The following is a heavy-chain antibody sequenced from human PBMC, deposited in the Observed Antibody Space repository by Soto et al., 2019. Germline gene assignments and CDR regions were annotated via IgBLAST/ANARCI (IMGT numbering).Heavy chain of an antibody. CDR1: GGSFSGYY. V-gene: IGHV4-34*01. D-gene: IGHD3-3*01. J-gene: IGHJ4*02. Sequence: SETLSLTCAVYGGSFSGYYWSWIRQPPEKGLEWIGEIKHSGSTNYNPSLKSRVTISVDTSKNQFSLKLSSVTAADTAVYYCARVGLGWLLYRFIYFDYWGQGTLVTVSS. CDR3: ARVGLGWLLYRFIYFDY. CDR2: IKHSGST.